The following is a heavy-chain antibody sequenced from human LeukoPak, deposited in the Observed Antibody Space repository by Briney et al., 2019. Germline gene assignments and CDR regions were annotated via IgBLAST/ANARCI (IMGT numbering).Heavy chain of an antibody. D-gene: IGHD3-22*01. CDR1: GYSFTSYW. V-gene: IGHV5-51*01. CDR2: IYPGDSDT. CDR3: ARRLNAPPPGYDSSGYPDYYFDY. Sequence: GESLKISCKGSGYSFTSYWIGWVRQMPGKGLEWMGIIYPGDSDTRYSPSFQGQVTISADKSISTAYLQWSSLKASDTATYYCARRLNAPPPGYDSSGYPDYYFDYWGQGTLVTVSP. J-gene: IGHJ4*02.